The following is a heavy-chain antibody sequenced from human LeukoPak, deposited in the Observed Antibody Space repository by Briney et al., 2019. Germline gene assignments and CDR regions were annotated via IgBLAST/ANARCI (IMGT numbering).Heavy chain of an antibody. D-gene: IGHD3-10*01. V-gene: IGHV3-30*18. J-gene: IGHJ5*02. Sequence: GGSLRLSCAASGFIFSSFGMHWVRQAPGKGLEWVAVISYDGSNKYYADSVKGRFTISRDNSKNTLYLQMNSLRAEDTAVYYCAKTLTGSWFDPWGQGTLVTVSS. CDR2: ISYDGSNK. CDR1: GFIFSSFG. CDR3: AKTLTGSWFDP.